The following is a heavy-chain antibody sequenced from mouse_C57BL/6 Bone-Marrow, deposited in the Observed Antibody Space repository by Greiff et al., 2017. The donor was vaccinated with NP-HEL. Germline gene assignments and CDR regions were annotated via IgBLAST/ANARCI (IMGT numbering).Heavy chain of an antibody. J-gene: IGHJ3*01. CDR2: IYPRSGNT. V-gene: IGHV1-81*01. CDR3: ARERVIYYYGSEFAY. D-gene: IGHD1-1*01. CDR1: GYTFTSYC. Sequence: VKLMESGAELARPVASVKLSCKASGYTFTSYCISWVTQRTGQGLEWIGEIYPRSGNTYYTEKFKGKATLTADKSSSTAYMELRSLTSEDSAVYFCARERVIYYYGSEFAYWGQGTLVTVSA.